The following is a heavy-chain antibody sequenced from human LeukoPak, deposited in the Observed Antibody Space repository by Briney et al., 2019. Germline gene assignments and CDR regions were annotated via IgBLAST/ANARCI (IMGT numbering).Heavy chain of an antibody. CDR2: IYSGGST. V-gene: IGHV3-66*01. D-gene: IGHD6-19*01. Sequence: GGSLRLSCAASGFTVSSNYMSWARQAPGKGLEWVSVIYSGGSTYYADSVEGRFTISRDNSKNTLHLQMNSLRPEDTAVYYCARDLAVAGTRTFDYWGQGTLVTVSS. J-gene: IGHJ4*02. CDR3: ARDLAVAGTRTFDY. CDR1: GFTVSSNY.